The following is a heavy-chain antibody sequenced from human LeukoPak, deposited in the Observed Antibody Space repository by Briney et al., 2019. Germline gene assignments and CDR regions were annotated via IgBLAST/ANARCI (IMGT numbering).Heavy chain of an antibody. CDR1: GGSISSYY. CDR2: IYTSGTT. V-gene: IGHV4-4*07. J-gene: IGHJ5*02. D-gene: IGHD3-16*01. Sequence: SETLSLTCTVSGGSISSYYWSWIRQPAGKGLEWIGRIYTSGTTNYNPSLESRVTMSVDTSKNQFSLKLTSVTAADTAVYYCARHLITHPYNWFDPWGQGTLVTVSS. CDR3: ARHLITHPYNWFDP.